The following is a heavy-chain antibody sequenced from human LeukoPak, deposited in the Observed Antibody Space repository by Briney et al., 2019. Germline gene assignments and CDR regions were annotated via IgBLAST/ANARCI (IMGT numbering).Heavy chain of an antibody. J-gene: IGHJ3*02. CDR2: INPNSGGT. D-gene: IGHD5-24*01. Sequence: ASVKVSCKASGYTFTGYYMHWVRQAPGQGLEWMGWINPNSGGTNYAQKFQGRVTMTRDTSISTAYMELSRLRSDDTAVYYCARPASLEKMATIHEACDIWGQGTMVTVSS. V-gene: IGHV1-2*02. CDR3: ARPASLEKMATIHEACDI. CDR1: GYTFTGYY.